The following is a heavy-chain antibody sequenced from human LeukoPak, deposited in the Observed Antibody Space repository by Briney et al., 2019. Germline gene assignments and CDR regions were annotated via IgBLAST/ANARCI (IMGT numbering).Heavy chain of an antibody. CDR1: GYSLSELS. D-gene: IGHD2/OR15-2a*01. CDR3: ATEDLSPPMHLVLTF. J-gene: IGHJ4*02. CDR2: FDPEDGET. Sequence: ASVKVSCKVSGYSLSELSMHWVRQAPGKGLEWVGGFDPEDGETEIAQLFQGRVTLTGDTSSDTAYLELSSLRSDDTAIYYCATEDLSPPMHLVLTFWGQGTLVTVSS. V-gene: IGHV1-24*01.